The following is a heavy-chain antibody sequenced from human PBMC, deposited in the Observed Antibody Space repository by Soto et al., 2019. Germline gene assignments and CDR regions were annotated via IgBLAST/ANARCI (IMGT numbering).Heavy chain of an antibody. CDR3: AKGREQQLVRIGLDV. Sequence: QVQLAESGGGVVQPGRSLRLSCAASGFTSSSYGMHWVRQAPGKGLEWVASISSDGSSEDYVDSVKGRFTVSRDNSKNRLYLQMNSLRAEDTAVYFCAKGREQQLVRIGLDVWGQGTTVTVSS. J-gene: IGHJ6*02. V-gene: IGHV3-30*18. CDR1: GFTSSSYG. D-gene: IGHD6-13*01. CDR2: ISSDGSSE.